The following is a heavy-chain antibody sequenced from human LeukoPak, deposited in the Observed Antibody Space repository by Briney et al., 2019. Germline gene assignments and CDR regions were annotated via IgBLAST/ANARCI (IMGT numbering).Heavy chain of an antibody. CDR3: AREITLTGYKYGLGFNY. J-gene: IGHJ4*02. D-gene: IGHD5-12*01. Sequence: SETLSLTCTVSGGSISSYYWSWIRQSPGMGLEWIGSIYYSGATDYNPSLKSRVTISADTSNDQFSLRLRSVTAADTAVYYCAREITLTGYKYGLGFNYWGQGTLVTVSS. V-gene: IGHV4-59*01. CDR1: GGSISSYY. CDR2: IYYSGAT.